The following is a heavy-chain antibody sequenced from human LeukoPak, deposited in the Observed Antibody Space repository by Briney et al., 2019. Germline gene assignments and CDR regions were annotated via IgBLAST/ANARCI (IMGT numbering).Heavy chain of an antibody. Sequence: PSETLSLTCTVSGGSIIGYYWSWIRQSPGKGLEWIGYISYSGSTNQNPSLKSRVTISVDTSKNHFSLKLSSVTTADTAMYYCARDVSDSSAESAFHISGQGTMVTVSS. CDR3: ARDVSDSSAESAFHI. V-gene: IGHV4-59*01. J-gene: IGHJ3*02. CDR2: ISYSGST. CDR1: GGSIIGYY. D-gene: IGHD3-22*01.